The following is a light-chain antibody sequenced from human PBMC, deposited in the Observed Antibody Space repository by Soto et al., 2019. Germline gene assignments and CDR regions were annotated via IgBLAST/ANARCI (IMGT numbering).Light chain of an antibody. CDR2: DVT. CDR1: SSDVGGYNY. V-gene: IGLV2-14*03. CDR3: SSYTTSNTRQIV. Sequence: QSALTQPASVSGSPGQSITISCTGTSSDVGGYNYVSWYQHHPGKAPKLIIYDVTIRPSGVSIRFSGSKSDNTASLTISGLQPEDEADYHCSSYTTSNTRQIVFGTGTKVTVL. J-gene: IGLJ1*01.